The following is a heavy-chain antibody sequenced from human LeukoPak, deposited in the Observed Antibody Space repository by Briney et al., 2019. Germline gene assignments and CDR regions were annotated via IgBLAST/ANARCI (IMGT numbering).Heavy chain of an antibody. CDR3: ARGGYDFWSGLSTTNWFDP. J-gene: IGHJ5*02. CDR2: IYYSGST. Sequence: PSETLSLTCTVSGGSISSYYWSWIRQPPGKGLEWIGYIYYSGSTNYNPSLKSRVTISVDTSKNQFSLKLSSVTAADTAVYYCARGGYDFWSGLSTTNWFDPWGQGTLVTVSS. V-gene: IGHV4-59*01. CDR1: GGSISSYY. D-gene: IGHD3-3*01.